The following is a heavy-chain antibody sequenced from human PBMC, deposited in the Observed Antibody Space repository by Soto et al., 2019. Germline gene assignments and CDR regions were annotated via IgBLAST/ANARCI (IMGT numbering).Heavy chain of an antibody. CDR2: IKRKSDEGST. CDR3: STDTESMTVTYGRYYRPFHI. CDR1: GFTFTNAW. D-gene: IGHD1-26*01. V-gene: IGHV3-15*01. J-gene: IGHJ3*02. Sequence: GGSLRLSCAASGFTFTNAWMNWVRQTPGKGLEWVGRIKRKSDEGSTDYATSVEGRFAISRDDSKNTLYLQMNSLRAEDTAVYYCSTDTESMTVTYGRYYRPFHIWGQGTVVTVSS.